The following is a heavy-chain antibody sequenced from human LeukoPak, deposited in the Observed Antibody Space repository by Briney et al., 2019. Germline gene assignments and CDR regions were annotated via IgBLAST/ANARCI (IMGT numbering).Heavy chain of an antibody. J-gene: IGHJ3*02. V-gene: IGHV1-18*01. Sequence: ASVKVSCKASGYTFTSYGISWVRQAPGQGLEWMGWISAYNGNTNYAQKLQGRVTMTTGTSTSTAYMELRSLRSDDTAVYYCARDLTRITMIVVVADDAFDIWGQGTMVTVSS. CDR1: GYTFTSYG. CDR2: ISAYNGNT. D-gene: IGHD3-22*01. CDR3: ARDLTRITMIVVVADDAFDI.